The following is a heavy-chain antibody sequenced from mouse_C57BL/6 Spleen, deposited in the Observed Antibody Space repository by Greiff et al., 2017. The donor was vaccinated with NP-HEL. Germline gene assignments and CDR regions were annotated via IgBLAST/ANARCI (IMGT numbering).Heavy chain of an antibody. CDR1: GYTFTDYN. Sequence: VQLQQSGPELVKPGASVKMSCKASGYTFTDYNMHWVKQSHGKSLEWIGYINPNNGGTSYNQKFKGKATLTVNKSSSTAYMELRSLTSEDSAVYYCARYYGSSYNWFAYWGQGTLVTVSA. V-gene: IGHV1-22*01. CDR3: ARYYGSSYNWFAY. D-gene: IGHD1-1*01. CDR2: INPNNGGT. J-gene: IGHJ3*01.